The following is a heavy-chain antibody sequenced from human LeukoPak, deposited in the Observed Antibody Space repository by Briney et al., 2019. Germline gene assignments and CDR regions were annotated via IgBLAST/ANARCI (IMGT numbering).Heavy chain of an antibody. CDR1: GGTFSSYA. D-gene: IGHD2-15*01. CDR2: IIPIFGTA. J-gene: IGHJ4*02. CDR3: ARVGVAAKRSYYFDY. V-gene: IGHV1-69*01. Sequence: ASAKVSCTASGGTFSSYAISWVRQAPGQGLEWMGGIIPIFGTANYAQKFQGRVTITADESTSTAYMELSSLRSEDTAVYYCARVGVAAKRSYYFDYWGQGTLVTVSS.